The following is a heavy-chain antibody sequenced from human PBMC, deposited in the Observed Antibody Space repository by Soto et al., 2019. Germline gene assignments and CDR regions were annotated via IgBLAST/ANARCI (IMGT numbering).Heavy chain of an antibody. D-gene: IGHD3-22*01. CDR2: VSFDGTNK. V-gene: IGHV3-30*18. J-gene: IGHJ1*01. Sequence: GGSLRLSCTASGFTFSRHGMHWVRQAPGKGLEWVAVVSFDGTNKNYADSVRGRFTISRDNSKNTLYLQMSSLRAEDTAVYYCANGDSSGFEYFQSWGQGTLVTAPQ. CDR3: ANGDSSGFEYFQS. CDR1: GFTFSRHG.